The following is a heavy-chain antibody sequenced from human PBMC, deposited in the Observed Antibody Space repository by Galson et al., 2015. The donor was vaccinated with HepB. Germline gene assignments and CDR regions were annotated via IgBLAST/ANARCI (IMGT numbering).Heavy chain of an antibody. V-gene: IGHV3-21*01. CDR3: ARGGSYLQPDYGMDV. CDR1: GFTFSSYS. D-gene: IGHD1-26*01. CDR2: ISSSSSYI. Sequence: SLRLSCAASGFTFSSYSMDWVRQAPGKGLEWVSSISSSSSYIYYADSVKGRFTISRDNAKNSLYLQMNSLRAEDTAVYYCARGGSYLQPDYGMDVWGQGTTVTVSS. J-gene: IGHJ6*02.